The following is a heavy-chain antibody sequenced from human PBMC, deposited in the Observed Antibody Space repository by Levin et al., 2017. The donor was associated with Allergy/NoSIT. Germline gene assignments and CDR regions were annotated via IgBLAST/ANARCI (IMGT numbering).Heavy chain of an antibody. CDR1: GFSFSTYG. V-gene: IGHV3-30*18. CDR3: AKGGDMDV. CDR2: ITSVGSSK. D-gene: IGHD3-10*01. Sequence: GESLKISCAASGFSFSTYGIHWVRQAPGKGLEWVALITSVGSSKFFADSVKGRFTISRDNSKNTLHLQMSSLRPEDTAVYYCAKGGDMDVWGQGTTVTVSS. J-gene: IGHJ6*02.